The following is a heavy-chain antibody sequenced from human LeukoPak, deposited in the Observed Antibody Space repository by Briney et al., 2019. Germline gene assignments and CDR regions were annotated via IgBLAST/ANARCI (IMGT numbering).Heavy chain of an antibody. CDR1: GYSFTNYW. D-gene: IGHD4-23*01. Sequence: GESLKISCKGSGYSFTNYWIGWVRQMPGKGLEWMGIINPADSDTRKSPAFHGQVTISADKSISTAYLQWSSLKAADSAMYYCARVMYGGKEGTFDYWGQRTLVTVSS. CDR3: ARVMYGGKEGTFDY. V-gene: IGHV5-51*01. CDR2: INPADSDT. J-gene: IGHJ4*02.